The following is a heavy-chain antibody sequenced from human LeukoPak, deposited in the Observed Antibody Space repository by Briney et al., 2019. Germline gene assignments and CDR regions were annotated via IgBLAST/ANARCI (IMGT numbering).Heavy chain of an antibody. D-gene: IGHD4-17*01. CDR2: IIPIFGTA. CDR3: AREFSLENGDYVSPIIDY. V-gene: IGHV1-69*13. J-gene: IGHJ4*02. Sequence: GASVKVSCKASGGTFSSYAISWVRQAPGQGLEWMGGIIPIFGTANYAQKFQSRVTITADESTSTAYMELSSLRSEDTAVYYCAREFSLENGDYVSPIIDYWGQGTLVTVSS. CDR1: GGTFSSYA.